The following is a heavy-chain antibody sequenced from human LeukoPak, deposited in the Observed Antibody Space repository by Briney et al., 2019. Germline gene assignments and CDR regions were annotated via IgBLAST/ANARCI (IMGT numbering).Heavy chain of an antibody. CDR2: MSDNAVSS. CDR3: TKASAGSSWYLGDDF. CDR1: GFTFSNYA. V-gene: IGHV3-23*01. Sequence: GGSLRLSCAASGFTFSNYAMSWVRQAPGKGLEWVSGMSDNAVSSYYADSVKGRFTISRDNSRNTLFLQMNSLRADDTAVYYCTKASAGSSWYLGDDFWGQGTLVTVSS. D-gene: IGHD6-13*01. J-gene: IGHJ4*02.